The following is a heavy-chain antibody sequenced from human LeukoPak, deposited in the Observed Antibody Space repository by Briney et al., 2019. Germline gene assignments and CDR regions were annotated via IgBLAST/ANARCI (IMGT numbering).Heavy chain of an antibody. CDR1: GFTFDDYV. J-gene: IGHJ3*01. V-gene: IGHV3-9*01. CDR2: ISWNSANR. Sequence: PGGSLRLSCAASGFTFDDYVMHWVRQAPGKGLEWVSGISWNSANRDYADSVRGRFTISRDNANNSLYLQMSSLTPEDPAFYYCAKARTVFTDAFDVWGQGTMLTVSS. CDR3: AKARTVFTDAFDV. D-gene: IGHD1-14*01.